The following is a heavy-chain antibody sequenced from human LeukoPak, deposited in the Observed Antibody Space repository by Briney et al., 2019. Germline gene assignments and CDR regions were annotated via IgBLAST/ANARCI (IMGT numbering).Heavy chain of an antibody. J-gene: IGHJ4*02. CDR1: RGTFSSYA. D-gene: IGHD1-26*01. CDR3: AREAIVGATCFDY. V-gene: IGHV1-69*13. CDR2: IIPIFGTA. Sequence: ASVKVSCKPSRGTFSSYAISWVRRAPGQGGEGMGGIIPIFGTANYAQKFQGRVTITADESTSTAYMELSSLRSEDTAVYYCAREAIVGATCFDYWGQGTLVTVSS.